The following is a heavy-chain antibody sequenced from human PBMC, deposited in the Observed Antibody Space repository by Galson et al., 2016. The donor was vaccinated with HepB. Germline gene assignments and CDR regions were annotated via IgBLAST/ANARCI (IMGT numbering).Heavy chain of an antibody. CDR3: ARWEGSHSLWVWEY. V-gene: IGHV1-46*01. Sequence: SVKVSCKASGYPFIPYYMHWLRQAPGQGLEWMGLINPGGGSTSYAQKFQGRVTVTSDTSASTVYMDLSSLGSEDTAVYYCARWEGSHSLWVWEYWGQGTLVPVSS. D-gene: IGHD3-10*01. CDR2: INPGGGST. J-gene: IGHJ4*02. CDR1: GYPFIPYY.